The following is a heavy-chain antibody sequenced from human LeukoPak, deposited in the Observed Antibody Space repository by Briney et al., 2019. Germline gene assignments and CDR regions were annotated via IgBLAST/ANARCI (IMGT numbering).Heavy chain of an antibody. J-gene: IGHJ4*02. CDR1: GGSISSGSYY. V-gene: IGHV4-61*02. CDR2: IYTSGST. D-gene: IGHD1-14*01. CDR3: ANINRGTLEY. Sequence: SETLSLTCTVSGGSISSGSYYWSWIRQPAGKGLEWIGRIYTSGSTNYNPSLKSRVTISVDTSKNQLSLKLSSVTAADTAVYYCANINRGTLEYWGQGTLVTVSS.